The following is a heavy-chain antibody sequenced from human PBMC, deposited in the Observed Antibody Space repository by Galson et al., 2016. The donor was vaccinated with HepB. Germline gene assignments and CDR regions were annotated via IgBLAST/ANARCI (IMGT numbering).Heavy chain of an antibody. CDR2: ISAYNGNT. CDR1: GYTFTSHG. Sequence: SCKASGYTFTSHGISWVRQAPGQGLEWMGWISAYNGNTNYVQKLQGRVTMTTDTSTSTAYMELRSLRSDDTAVYYCAATYGSGSYYISPPWHPLDYWGQGTLVTVSS. V-gene: IGHV1-18*04. D-gene: IGHD3-10*01. J-gene: IGHJ4*02. CDR3: AATYGSGSYYISPPWHPLDY.